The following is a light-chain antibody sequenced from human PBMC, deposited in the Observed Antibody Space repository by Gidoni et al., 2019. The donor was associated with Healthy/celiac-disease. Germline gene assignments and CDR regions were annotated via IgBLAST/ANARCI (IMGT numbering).Light chain of an antibody. CDR2: GAS. CDR3: QQYGSSIGLT. J-gene: IGKJ4*01. Sequence: VLTQSPGTLSFSPGERATLSCRASQSVSSSYLAWYQQKPGQAPRLLIYGASSRATGIQDRFSGSGSGTDFTLTISRMEPEDFEVYYCQQYGSSIGLTFGGXTKVEIK. CDR1: QSVSSSY. V-gene: IGKV3-20*01.